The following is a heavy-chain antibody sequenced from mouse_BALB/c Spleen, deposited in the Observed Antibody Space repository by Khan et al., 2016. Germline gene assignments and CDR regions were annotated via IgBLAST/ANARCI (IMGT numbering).Heavy chain of an antibody. Sequence: VQLQQSGPGLVKPSQSLSLTCTVSGYSITSDYVWNWIRQLPGNLLGIVGFIPYSGSTTYNPSFKSQISFTLDTSSNPSFLQFSSLTTEDTATYYCTGAPTATRYFDVWGAGTTVTVSS. J-gene: IGHJ1*01. V-gene: IGHV3-2*02. CDR3: TGAPTATRYFDV. CDR1: GYSITSDYV. CDR2: IPYSGST. D-gene: IGHD1-2*01.